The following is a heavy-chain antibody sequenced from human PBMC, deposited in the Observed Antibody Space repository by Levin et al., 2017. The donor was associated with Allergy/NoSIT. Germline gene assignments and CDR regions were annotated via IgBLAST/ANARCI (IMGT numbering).Heavy chain of an antibody. CDR1: GYSFTSYW. J-gene: IGHJ6*03. Sequence: PTASVKVSCKGSGYSFTSYWIGWVRQMPGKGLEWMGIIYPGDSDTRYSPSFQGQVTISADKSISTAYLQWSSLKASDTAMYYCAREDVHYGSGSWGPYYYMDVWGKGTTVTVSS. CDR2: IYPGDSDT. D-gene: IGHD3-10*01. V-gene: IGHV5-51*01. CDR3: AREDVHYGSGSWGPYYYMDV.